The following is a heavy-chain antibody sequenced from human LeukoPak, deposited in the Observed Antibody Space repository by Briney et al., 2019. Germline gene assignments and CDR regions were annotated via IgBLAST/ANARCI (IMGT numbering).Heavy chain of an antibody. CDR1: GFTFSSYA. CDR3: AKDPGYSFPPYYFDY. V-gene: IGHV3-23*01. D-gene: IGHD5-18*01. J-gene: IGHJ4*02. CDR2: ISGSGGST. Sequence: GGSLRLSCAASGFTFSSYATSWVRQAPGKGLEWVSAISGSGGSTYYADSVKGRFTISRDNSKNTLYLQMNSLRAEDTAVYYCAKDPGYSFPPYYFDYWGQGTLVTVSS.